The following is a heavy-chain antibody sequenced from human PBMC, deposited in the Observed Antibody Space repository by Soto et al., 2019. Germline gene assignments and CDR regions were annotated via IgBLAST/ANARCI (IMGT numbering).Heavy chain of an antibody. CDR1: CDSIGSYY. CDR3: ARATGYQSPPNFAH. Sequence: SETMSLTCTSSCDSIGSYYWTWIPQPQGKGLEWIGYIYYSGSTNYNPSLKSRVTISVDTSKNQFSLQVSSVTAADTAGYYCARATGYQSPPNFAHWGKET. CDR2: IYYSGST. V-gene: IGHV4-59*01. D-gene: IGHD3-9*01. J-gene: IGHJ4*02.